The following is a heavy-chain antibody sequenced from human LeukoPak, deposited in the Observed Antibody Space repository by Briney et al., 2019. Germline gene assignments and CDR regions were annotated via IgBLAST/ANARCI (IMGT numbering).Heavy chain of an antibody. D-gene: IGHD1-26*01. Sequence: GGSLRLSCAASGFIFSRSVMHWVRQAPGKGLEWVALIPYDGSNEYYADSVKGRFTISRDNSKNTLYLQMSTLRAEDTAVYYCARGVGSYLAAFDIWGQGTMVTVSS. CDR3: ARGVGSYLAAFDI. J-gene: IGHJ3*02. CDR1: GFIFSRSV. V-gene: IGHV3-30*04. CDR2: IPYDGSNE.